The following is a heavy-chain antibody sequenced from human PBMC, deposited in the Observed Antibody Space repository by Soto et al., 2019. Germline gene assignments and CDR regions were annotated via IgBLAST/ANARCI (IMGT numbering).Heavy chain of an antibody. J-gene: IGHJ3*02. CDR3: AREFQDIVVVVAAHHAFDI. D-gene: IGHD2-15*01. CDR2: ISAYNGNT. V-gene: IGHV1-18*01. CDR1: GYTFTSYG. Sequence: ASVKVSCKASGYTFTSYGISWVRQAPGQGLEWMGWISAYNGNTNCAQKLQGRVTMTTDTSTSTAYMELRSLRSDDTAVYYCAREFQDIVVVVAAHHAFDIWGQGTMVTVSS.